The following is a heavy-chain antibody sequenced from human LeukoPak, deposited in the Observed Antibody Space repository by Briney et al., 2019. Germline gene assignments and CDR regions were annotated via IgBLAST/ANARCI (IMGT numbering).Heavy chain of an antibody. CDR3: ARGSGYSPLRDGMDV. J-gene: IGHJ6*02. D-gene: IGHD5-18*01. V-gene: IGHV4-39*07. Sequence: SETLSLTCTVSGGSISSSSYYWGWIRQPPGKGLEWIGSIYYSGSTYYNPSLKSRVTISVDTSKNQVSLKLSSVTAADTAVYYCARGSGYSPLRDGMDVWGQGTTVTVSS. CDR2: IYYSGST. CDR1: GGSISSSSYY.